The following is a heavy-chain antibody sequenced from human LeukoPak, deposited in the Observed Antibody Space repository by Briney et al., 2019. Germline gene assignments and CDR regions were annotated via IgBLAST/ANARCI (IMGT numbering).Heavy chain of an antibody. Sequence: GGSLRLSCAASGFTFSSYGMHWVRQALGKGLEWVAVIWYDGSNKYYADSVKGRFTISRDNSKNTLYLQMNSLRAEDTAVYYCARGTYGSGTGDIWGQGTMVTVSS. CDR1: GFTFSSYG. V-gene: IGHV3-33*01. CDR2: IWYDGSNK. J-gene: IGHJ3*02. CDR3: ARGTYGSGTGDI. D-gene: IGHD3-10*01.